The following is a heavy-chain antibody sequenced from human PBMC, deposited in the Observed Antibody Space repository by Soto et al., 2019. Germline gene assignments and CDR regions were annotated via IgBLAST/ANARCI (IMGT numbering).Heavy chain of an antibody. D-gene: IGHD4-4*01. CDR3: AKSRDGYSFYYFYGLDV. CDR1: GSTFSHYG. CDR2: ILYDGSNT. J-gene: IGHJ6*02. Sequence: PGGSLRLSCAASGSTFSHYGMHWVRQAPGKGLEWVAAILYDGSNTYYADSVKGRFTISRDNSKNTLYLEMNSLRPEDTAVYHCAKSRDGYSFYYFYGLDVWGQGTTVTVSS. V-gene: IGHV3-30*18.